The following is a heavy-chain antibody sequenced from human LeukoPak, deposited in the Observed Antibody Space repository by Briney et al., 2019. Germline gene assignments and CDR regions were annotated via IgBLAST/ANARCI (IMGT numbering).Heavy chain of an antibody. Sequence: ASVKVSCKASGYTFTGYYMHWVRRAPGQGLEWMGWINPNSGGTNYAQKFQGWVTMTRDTSISTAYMELSRLGSDDTAVYYCARGFDRGYSRTPFDPWGQGTLVTVSS. V-gene: IGHV1-2*04. CDR1: GYTFTGYY. J-gene: IGHJ5*02. CDR2: INPNSGGT. D-gene: IGHD5-18*01. CDR3: ARGFDRGYSRTPFDP.